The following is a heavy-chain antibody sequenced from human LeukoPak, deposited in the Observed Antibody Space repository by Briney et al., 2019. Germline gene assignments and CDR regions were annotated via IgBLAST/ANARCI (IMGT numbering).Heavy chain of an antibody. CDR3: ARGHYYDFWSGYYASYYYYGMDV. CDR1: GDSISSYY. J-gene: IGHJ6*02. CDR2: IYYSGST. Sequence: SETLSLTCTVSGDSISSYYWSWIRQPPGKGLEWIGYIYYSGSTNYNPSLKSRVTISVDTSKNQFSLKLSSVTAADTAVYYCARGHYYDFWSGYYASYYYYGMDVWGQGTTVTVSS. V-gene: IGHV4-59*01. D-gene: IGHD3-3*01.